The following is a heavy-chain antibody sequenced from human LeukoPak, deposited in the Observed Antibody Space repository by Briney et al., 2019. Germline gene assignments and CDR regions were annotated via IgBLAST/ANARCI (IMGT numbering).Heavy chain of an antibody. CDR3: ARDPARSFDI. D-gene: IGHD4-17*01. J-gene: IGHJ3*02. CDR1: GFVFSYHG. CDR2: IWSDGTNT. V-gene: IGHV3-33*01. Sequence: GGSLRLSCAASGFVFSYHGMHWVRQAPGKGLEWWAAIWSDGTNTNYADSVKGRFTISRDISKNTLYLQLNSLRAEDTAVYYCARDPARSFDIWGQGTMVTVSS.